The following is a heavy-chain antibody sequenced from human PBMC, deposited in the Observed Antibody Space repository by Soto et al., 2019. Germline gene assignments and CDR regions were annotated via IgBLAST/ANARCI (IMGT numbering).Heavy chain of an antibody. Sequence: SETLSLTCTVSGGSISSGGYYWSWIRQHPGKGLEWIGYIYYSGSTYYNPSLKSRVTISVDTSKNQFSLKLSSVTAADTAVYYCARDDISARWYGMDVWGQGTTVTVSS. V-gene: IGHV4-31*03. CDR2: IYYSGST. J-gene: IGHJ6*02. CDR1: GGSISSGGYY. D-gene: IGHD5-12*01. CDR3: ARDDISARWYGMDV.